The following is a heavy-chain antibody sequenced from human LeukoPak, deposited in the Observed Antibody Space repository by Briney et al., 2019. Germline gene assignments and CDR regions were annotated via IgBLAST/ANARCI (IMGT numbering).Heavy chain of an antibody. J-gene: IGHJ4*02. CDR1: GFTFSRNG. CDR3: AKVNGVYGDYDAHFDY. V-gene: IGHV3-23*01. Sequence: GGSLRLSCAASGFTFSRNGMTWVRQAPGKGLEWVSAISGSGGSTYYADSVKGRFTISRDNSKNTLYLQMNSLRAEDTAVYYCAKVNGVYGDYDAHFDYWGQGTLVTVSS. CDR2: ISGSGGST. D-gene: IGHD4-17*01.